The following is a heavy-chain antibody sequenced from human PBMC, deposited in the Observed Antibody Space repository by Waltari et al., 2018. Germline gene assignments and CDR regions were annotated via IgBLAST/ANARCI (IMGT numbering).Heavy chain of an antibody. CDR1: GYDFSTYW. CDR2: MDPSDSYT. Sequence: EVQLVQSGAEVKKPGESLRISCEGSGYDFSTYWITWVRHRPGNGREWMGRMDPSDSYTNYRPSFRGHVTISVDRSISTAYIQWSGLRASDTAIYYCARTSTRDFYYMDVWGKGTTVTVSS. V-gene: IGHV5-10-1*01. J-gene: IGHJ6*03. CDR3: ARTSTRDFYYMDV. D-gene: IGHD1-1*01.